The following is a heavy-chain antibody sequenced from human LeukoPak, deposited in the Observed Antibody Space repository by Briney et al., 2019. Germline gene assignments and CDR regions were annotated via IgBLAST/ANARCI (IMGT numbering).Heavy chain of an antibody. CDR1: GFTFSNAW. D-gene: IGHD3-10*01. Sequence: GGSLRLSCAASGFTFSNAWMSWVRQAPGKRLEWVGHIKSKTDGGTTDYAAPVKGRFTISRDDSKNTLYLQMNSLKTEDTAVYYCTTVSRALSITMVRGVIIQGFDPWGQGTLVTVSS. J-gene: IGHJ5*02. CDR3: TTVSRALSITMVRGVIIQGFDP. CDR2: IKSKTDGGTT. V-gene: IGHV3-15*01.